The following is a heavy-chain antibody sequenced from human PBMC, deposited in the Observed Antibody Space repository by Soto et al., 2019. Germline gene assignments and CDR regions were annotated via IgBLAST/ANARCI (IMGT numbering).Heavy chain of an antibody. CDR3: ARGRMQKCLDDAFAI. V-gene: IGHV1-46*01. CDR2: IHPISGST. D-gene: IGHD3-16*01. Sequence: ASVKVSCKASGYTFTSYYMHWVRQAPGHGLEWMGIIHPISGSTSYAQRFQGRITMTRDTSTSTVYMELSSLRSEDTAVYYCARGRMQKCLDDAFAIWGQGTTVTVS. CDR1: GYTFTSYY. J-gene: IGHJ3*02.